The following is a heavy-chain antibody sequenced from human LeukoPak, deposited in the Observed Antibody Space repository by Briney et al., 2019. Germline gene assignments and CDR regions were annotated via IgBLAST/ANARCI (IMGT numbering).Heavy chain of an antibody. V-gene: IGHV3-23*01. J-gene: IGHJ4*02. CDR1: GFTFSSYG. CDR2: ISGSGGRT. D-gene: IGHD1-7*01. Sequence: GRSLRLSCAASGFTFSSYGMHWVRQAPGKGLEWVSAISGSGGRTNYADSVKGRFTTSRDTSKNTLYMQMNSLRAEDTAVSYCAKTGLELLSIYRVYYFDSWGQGTQVTVSS. CDR3: AKTGLELLSIYRVYYFDS.